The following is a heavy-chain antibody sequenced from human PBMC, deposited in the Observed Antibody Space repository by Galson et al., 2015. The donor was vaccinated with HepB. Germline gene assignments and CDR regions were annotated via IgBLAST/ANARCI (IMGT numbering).Heavy chain of an antibody. Sequence: QSGAEVKKTGESLKISCKTSGFNFDKFWIGWVRQMPGKGLEWIGLIYPRDSDTRYSPSFQGQVTNSADRSITTTYLHFNNLKASDTAMYYCARLWGIIVLKTLIHFGFWGPGTLVTASS. D-gene: IGHD3-16*01. CDR1: GFNFDKFW. CDR2: IYPRDSDT. V-gene: IGHV5-51*01. J-gene: IGHJ4*02. CDR3: ARLWGIIVLKTLIHFGF.